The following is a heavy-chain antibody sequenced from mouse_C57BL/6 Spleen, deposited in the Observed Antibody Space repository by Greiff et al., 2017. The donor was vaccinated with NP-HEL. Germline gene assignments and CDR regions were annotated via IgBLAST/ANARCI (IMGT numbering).Heavy chain of an antibody. CDR3: ARNWDWYFDV. Sequence: QVQLQQPGAELVRPGSSVKLSCKASGYTFTRYWMHWVKQRPIQGLEWIGNIDPSDSETHYNQKFKDKATLTVDKSSSTAYMQLSSLTSEDSAVYYCARNWDWYFDVWGTGTTVTVSS. CDR2: IDPSDSET. D-gene: IGHD4-1*01. V-gene: IGHV1-52*01. J-gene: IGHJ1*03. CDR1: GYTFTRYW.